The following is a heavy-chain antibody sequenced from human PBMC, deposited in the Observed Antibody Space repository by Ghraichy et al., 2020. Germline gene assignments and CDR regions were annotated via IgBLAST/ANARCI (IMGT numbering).Heavy chain of an antibody. CDR3: ARDLDWAFDY. V-gene: IGHV3-48*02. CDR2: ISGNGRTI. D-gene: IGHD3/OR15-3a*01. Sequence: GGSLRLSCAVSGFTFTTYSMNWVRQAPGKGLEWVSYISGNGRTIQYADSVKGRFIISRDNAKNSLWLQMNSLRDEDTAVYYCARDLDWAFDYWGQGTLVTVSS. CDR1: GFTFTTYS. J-gene: IGHJ4*02.